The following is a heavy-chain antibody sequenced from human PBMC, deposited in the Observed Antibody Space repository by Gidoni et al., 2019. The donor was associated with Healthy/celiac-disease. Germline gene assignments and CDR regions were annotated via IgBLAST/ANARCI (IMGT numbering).Heavy chain of an antibody. D-gene: IGHD2-8*01. CDR1: GFPFSNAW. CDR3: TTEGVLYYVAPLDH. J-gene: IGHJ4*02. V-gene: IGHV3-15*01. CDR2: IKSKTDGGTT. Sequence: EVQLVESGGGLVKPGGSLRLSCAASGFPFSNAWRGWVRQAPGKGLGWVGRIKSKTDGGTTDYAAPVKGRFTISRDDSKNTLYLQMNSLKTEDTGVYYCTTEGVLYYVAPLDHWGQGTLVTVSS.